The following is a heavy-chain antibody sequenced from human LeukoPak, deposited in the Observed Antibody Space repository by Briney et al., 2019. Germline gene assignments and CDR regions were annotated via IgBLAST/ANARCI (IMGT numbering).Heavy chain of an antibody. CDR3: ARGTTVTSPEY. D-gene: IGHD4-17*01. J-gene: IGHJ4*02. Sequence: PSETLSLTCTVSGGSISSYYWSWIRQPPGKGLEWIGYIYYSGSTNYNPSLKSRVTISIDTSKNQFSLKLSPVTAADTAVYYCARGTTVTSPEYWGQGTLVTVPS. V-gene: IGHV4-59*08. CDR1: GGSISSYY. CDR2: IYYSGST.